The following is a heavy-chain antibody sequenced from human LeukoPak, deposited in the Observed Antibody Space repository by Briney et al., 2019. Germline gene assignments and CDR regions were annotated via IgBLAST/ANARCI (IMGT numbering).Heavy chain of an antibody. D-gene: IGHD3-22*01. CDR3: ARDGQPNYDSSGYYFIY. CDR1: GYTFTDYY. CDR2: INPDSGGT. V-gene: IGHV1-2*02. J-gene: IGHJ4*02. Sequence: GASVKVSCKASGYTFTDYYIHWMRQAPGQGLEWMGWINPDSGGTSYAQKFQGRVTMTRDTSISTVYVELSRLRSDDTAVYYCARDGQPNYDSSGYYFIYWGQGTLVTVSS.